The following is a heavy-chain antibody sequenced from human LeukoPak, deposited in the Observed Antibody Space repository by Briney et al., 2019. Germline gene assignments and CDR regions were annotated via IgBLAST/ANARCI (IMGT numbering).Heavy chain of an antibody. CDR2: INSDGSST. CDR3: ARSSPSNHFDY. J-gene: IGHJ4*02. CDR1: GFTFSSYW. V-gene: IGHV3-74*01. Sequence: PGGSLRLSCAASGFTFSSYWMHWVRQAPGKGLVWVSRINSDGSSTSYADSVKGRFTIYRDNAKNTLYLQMNSLRAEDTAVYYCARSSPSNHFDYWGQGTLVTVSS. D-gene: IGHD1-14*01.